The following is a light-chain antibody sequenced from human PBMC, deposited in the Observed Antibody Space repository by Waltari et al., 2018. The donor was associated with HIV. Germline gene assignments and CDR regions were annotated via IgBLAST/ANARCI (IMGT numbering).Light chain of an antibody. CDR2: DVS. CDR1: SSDVGGYNY. Sequence: QSALTQPASVSGSPGQSITISCTGTSSDVGGYNYVSWYQQHPGKAPKLRIYDVSNRPSGVSNRFSGSKSGNTASLTISGLQAEDEADYYCSSYTSSSTLSWVFGGGTKLTVL. CDR3: SSYTSSSTLSWV. J-gene: IGLJ3*02. V-gene: IGLV2-14*01.